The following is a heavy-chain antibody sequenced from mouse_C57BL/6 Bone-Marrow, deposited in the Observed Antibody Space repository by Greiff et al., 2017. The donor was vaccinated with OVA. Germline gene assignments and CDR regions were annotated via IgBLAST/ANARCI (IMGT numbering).Heavy chain of an antibody. CDR3: TTCITTVDY. CDR1: GFNIKDDY. D-gene: IGHD1-1*01. CDR2: IDPENGDT. Sequence: VQLQQSGAELVRPGASVKLSCTASGFNIKDDYMHWVKQRPEQGLEWIGWIDPENGDTEYASKFQGKATITADTSSNTAYLQLSSLTSEDTAVYYCTTCITTVDYWGQGTTLTVSS. J-gene: IGHJ2*01. V-gene: IGHV14-4*01.